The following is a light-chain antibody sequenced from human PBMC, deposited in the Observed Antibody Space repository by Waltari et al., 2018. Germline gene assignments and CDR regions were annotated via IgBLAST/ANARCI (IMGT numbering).Light chain of an antibody. CDR2: KVS. CDR1: QSLNDW. CDR3: QQYNSYSWT. V-gene: IGKV1-5*03. Sequence: DIQMPQSPSTLSASVGDRVTPTCRASQSLNDWLAWYQQKPGKAPKVLIYKVSNLESGVPSRFSGSGSGTEFTLTISGLQPDDFATYYCQQYNSYSWTFGQGTRVEVK. J-gene: IGKJ1*01.